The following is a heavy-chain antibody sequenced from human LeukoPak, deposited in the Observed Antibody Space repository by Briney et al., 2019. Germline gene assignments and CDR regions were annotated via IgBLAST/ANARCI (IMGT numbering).Heavy chain of an antibody. D-gene: IGHD3-22*01. J-gene: IGHJ4*02. CDR3: ARARYYYDSSVSK. V-gene: IGHV4-34*01. CDR2: INHSGST. Sequence: PSETLSLTCAVYGGSFSGYYWSWIRQPPGKGLEWIGEINHSGSTNYNPSLESRVTISVDTSKNQFSLKLSSVTAADTAVYYCARARYYYDSSVSKWGQGTLVTVSS. CDR1: GGSFSGYY.